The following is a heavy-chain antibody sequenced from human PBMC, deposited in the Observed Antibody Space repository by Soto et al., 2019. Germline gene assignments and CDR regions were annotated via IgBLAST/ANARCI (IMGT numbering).Heavy chain of an antibody. V-gene: IGHV1-69*01. CDR1: GGTFSSYA. CDR3: AREVAGLDIVVVPAAPGGHDAFDI. Sequence: QVQLVQSGAEVKKPGSSVKDSCKASGGTFSSYAISWVRQAPGQGLEWMGGIIPIFGTANYAQKFQGRVTITADESTSTAYMELSSLRSEDTAVYYCAREVAGLDIVVVPAAPGGHDAFDIWGQGTMVTVSS. CDR2: IIPIFGTA. D-gene: IGHD2-2*03. J-gene: IGHJ3*02.